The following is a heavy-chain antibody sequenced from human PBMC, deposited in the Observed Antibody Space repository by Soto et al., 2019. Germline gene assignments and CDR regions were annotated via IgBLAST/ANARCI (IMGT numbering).Heavy chain of an antibody. CDR2: IGTAGDT. D-gene: IGHD6-19*01. CDR1: GFTFSSYD. Sequence: GGSLRLSCAASGFTFSSYDMHWVRQATGKGLEWVSAIGTAGDTYYPGSVKGRFTISRENAKNSLYLQMNSLRAEDTAVYYCARGGIAVAGTSYYYYGMDVWGQGTTVTVSS. V-gene: IGHV3-13*01. J-gene: IGHJ6*02. CDR3: ARGGIAVAGTSYYYYGMDV.